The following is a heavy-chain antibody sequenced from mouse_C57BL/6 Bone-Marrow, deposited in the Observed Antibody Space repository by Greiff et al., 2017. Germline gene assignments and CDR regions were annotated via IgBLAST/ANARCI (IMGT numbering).Heavy chain of an antibody. J-gene: IGHJ4*01. CDR1: GFNINDYY. D-gene: IGHD2-1*01. V-gene: IGHV14-1*01. Sequence: EVQLQQSGAELVRPGASVTLSCTASGFNINDYYIHWVKQRPGQGLEWIGRIDPEDGDTEYAPQFQGKATMTADTYSNTAYLMNSSRTAEDTAVYYCRVYYGNYGGAFDDWGKGTTVTVSS. CDR2: IDPEDGDT. CDR3: RVYYGNYGGAFDD.